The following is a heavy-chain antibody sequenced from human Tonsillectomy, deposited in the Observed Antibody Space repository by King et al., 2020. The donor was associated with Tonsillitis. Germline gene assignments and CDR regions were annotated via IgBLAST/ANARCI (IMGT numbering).Heavy chain of an antibody. J-gene: IGHJ6*02. V-gene: IGHV3-7*03. CDR3: ARRLVIPAALYSYYGLDV. D-gene: IGHD2-2*01. CDR2: IKEDGSEK. CDR1: GFTFCSYC. Sequence: EVQLVESAGRLVQPGGSLRLSCAASGFTFCSYCMSWVRQAPGKGLEWVANIKEDGSEKYSVDFVKGRFIISRDNAKNSLFLEMNSLRAEDTAVYYCARRLVIPAALYSYYGLDVWGQGTTVTVSS.